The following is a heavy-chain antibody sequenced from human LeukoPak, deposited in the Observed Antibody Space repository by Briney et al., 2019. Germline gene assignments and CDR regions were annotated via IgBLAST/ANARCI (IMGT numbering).Heavy chain of an antibody. D-gene: IGHD1-1*01. V-gene: IGHV3-53*01. J-gene: IGHJ4*02. CDR1: GFTVSNFH. CDR2: LYSGGST. Sequence: GGSLRLSCVASGFTVSNFHMSWARQAPGKGLEWVSLLYSGGSTYYADSVEGRFTISRDESKNTIFLQMNTLRAEDTATYYCARGGVNYWNPRYWGQGTLVTVSS. CDR3: ARGGVNYWNPRY.